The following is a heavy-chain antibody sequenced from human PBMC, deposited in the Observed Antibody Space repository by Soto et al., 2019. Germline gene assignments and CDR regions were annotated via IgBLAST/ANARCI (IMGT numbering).Heavy chain of an antibody. CDR1: GGSISSGGYS. CDR3: ARYCSGGSCYSLGWFDP. V-gene: IGHV4-30-2*01. D-gene: IGHD2-15*01. CDR2: IYHSGST. J-gene: IGHJ5*02. Sequence: PSETLSLTCAVSGGSISSGGYSWSWIRQPPGKGLEWIGYIYHSGSTYYNPSLKSRVTISVDRSKNQFSLKLSSVTAADTAVYYCARYCSGGSCYSLGWFDPWGQGTLVTVS.